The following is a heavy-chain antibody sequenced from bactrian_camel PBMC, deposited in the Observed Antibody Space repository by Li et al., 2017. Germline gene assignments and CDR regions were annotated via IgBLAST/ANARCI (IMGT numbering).Heavy chain of an antibody. V-gene: IGHV3S40*01. D-gene: IGHD6*01. J-gene: IGHJ7*01. CDR2: IDPGGGTT. CDR1: EFTFSTSH. Sequence: VQLVESGGGLVQPGGSLRLSCAASEFTFSTSHMSWVRQAPGKGLEWVSRIDPGGGTTYYADSVKGRFTISRDNAVNTLYLQLNSLKPEDTAMYYCARTAYGGSWSEGTYYYRMDDWGKGTQVTVS.